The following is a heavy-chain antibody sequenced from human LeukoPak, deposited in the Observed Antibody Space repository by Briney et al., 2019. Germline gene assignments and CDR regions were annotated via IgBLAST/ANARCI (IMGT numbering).Heavy chain of an antibody. Sequence: SETLSLTCTVSGGSITGYYWGWIRQPPGKGLEWIGYIYHSGSTKYNPSLKSRVTMSVDTSKNHSSLKLSSVTAADTAVYYCARDAVAGRVYYFDYWGQGILVTVSS. V-gene: IGHV4-59*01. D-gene: IGHD6-19*01. CDR1: GGSITGYY. J-gene: IGHJ4*02. CDR2: IYHSGST. CDR3: ARDAVAGRVYYFDY.